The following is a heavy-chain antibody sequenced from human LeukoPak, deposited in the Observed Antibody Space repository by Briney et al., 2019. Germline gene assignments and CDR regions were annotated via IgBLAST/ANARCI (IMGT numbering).Heavy chain of an antibody. Sequence: ASVKVSCKASGGTFSSYAISWVRQAPGQGLEWMGGIIPIFGTANYAQKFQGRVTITTDESTSTAYMELSSLRSEDTAVYYCARGGCSSTSCYRDYYYYYMDVWGKGTTVTVSS. D-gene: IGHD2-2*01. CDR2: IIPIFGTA. CDR3: ARGGCSSTSCYRDYYYYYMDV. CDR1: GGTFSSYA. V-gene: IGHV1-69*05. J-gene: IGHJ6*03.